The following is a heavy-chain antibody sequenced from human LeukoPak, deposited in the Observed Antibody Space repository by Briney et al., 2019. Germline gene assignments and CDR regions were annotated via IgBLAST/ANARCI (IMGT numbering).Heavy chain of an antibody. CDR3: ARDMSGTYSFDY. V-gene: IGHV3-64D*06. J-gene: IGHJ4*02. Sequence: GGSLRLSCSASGFTLTWHVIYWVRQAPGKALEYVSFIHHNGDITSYADSVRGRFTVSRDNSKNTLFLELSSLRTDDTAVYYCARDMSGTYSFDYWGQGTLVTVSS. CDR1: GFTLTWHV. CDR2: IHHNGDIT. D-gene: IGHD1-26*01.